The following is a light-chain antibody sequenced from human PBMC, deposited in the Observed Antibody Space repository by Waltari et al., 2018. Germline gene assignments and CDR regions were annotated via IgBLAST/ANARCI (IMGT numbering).Light chain of an antibody. J-gene: IGKJ2*01. V-gene: IGKV1-5*03. CDR1: QSISNW. Sequence: DIQMTQSPSPLSASIGDRVTIIRRASQSISNWLAWYQQKPGKAPKLLIYKASSLKTGVPSRFSGGGSGTQFTLTISSLQPDDFATYCCQQYNSYFHTFGQGTKLEIK. CDR3: QQYNSYFHT. CDR2: KAS.